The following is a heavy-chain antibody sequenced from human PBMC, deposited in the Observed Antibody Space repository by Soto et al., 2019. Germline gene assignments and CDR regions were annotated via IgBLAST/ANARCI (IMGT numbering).Heavy chain of an antibody. V-gene: IGHV3-23*01. CDR1: GFTFSSYA. J-gene: IGHJ4*02. D-gene: IGHD3-22*01. Sequence: VGSLRLSCAASGFTFSSYAMSWVRQAPGKGLEWVSAISGSGGSTYYADSVKGRFTISRDNSKNTLYLQMNSLRAEDTAVYYCAKVAGDYYDSRGRKFDYWGQGTLVTVSS. CDR3: AKVAGDYYDSRGRKFDY. CDR2: ISGSGGST.